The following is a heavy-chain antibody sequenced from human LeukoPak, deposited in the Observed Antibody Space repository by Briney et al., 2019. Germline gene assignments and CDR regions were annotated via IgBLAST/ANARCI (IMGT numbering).Heavy chain of an antibody. J-gene: IGHJ4*02. V-gene: IGHV3-53*01. D-gene: IGHD2-15*01. CDR3: ARDLYCSGGSCYLFDY. CDR1: GFTVSSNY. CDR2: IYSGGST. Sequence: GGSLRLSCAASGFTVSSNYMSWVRQAPGKGLEWVSVIYSGGSTYYADSVKGRFTISRDNSKNTLYLQMNSLRAEDTAVYYCARDLYCSGGSCYLFDYWGQGTLVTVSS.